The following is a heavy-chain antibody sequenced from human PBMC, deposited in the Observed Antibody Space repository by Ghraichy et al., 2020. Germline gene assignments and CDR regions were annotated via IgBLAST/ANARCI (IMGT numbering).Heavy chain of an antibody. CDR2: INSGGST. CDR1: GFTVSSNY. V-gene: IGHV3-66*01. CDR3: ARVQSMRLGGPGAFDI. J-gene: IGHJ3*02. D-gene: IGHD3-16*01. Sequence: LSLTCAASGFTVSSNYMSWVRQAPGEGLEWVSVINSGGSTYYGDSVKGRFSISRDKSKNMLYLQMNSLRAEDTAVYYCARVQSMRLGGPGAFDIWGQGTMVTVSS.